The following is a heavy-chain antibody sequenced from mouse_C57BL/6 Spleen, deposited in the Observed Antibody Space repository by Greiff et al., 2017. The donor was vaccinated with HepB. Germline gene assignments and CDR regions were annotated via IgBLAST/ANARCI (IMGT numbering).Heavy chain of an antibody. CDR1: GYSFTGYF. CDR3: ASIYYDYGYAMDY. J-gene: IGHJ4*01. D-gene: IGHD2-4*01. Sequence: EVKLMESGPELVKPGASVKISCKASGYSFTGYFMNWVKQSHGKSLEWIGRINPYNGDTFYNQKFKGKATLTVDKSSSTAHMELLSLTSEDFAVYYCASIYYDYGYAMDYWGQGTSVTVSS. V-gene: IGHV1-37*01. CDR2: INPYNGDT.